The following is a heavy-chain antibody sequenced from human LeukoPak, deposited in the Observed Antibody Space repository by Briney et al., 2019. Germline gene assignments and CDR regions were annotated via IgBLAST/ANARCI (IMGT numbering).Heavy chain of an antibody. CDR3: AIPSLRDYDILTGYPLTQH. J-gene: IGHJ1*01. D-gene: IGHD3-9*01. CDR2: IIPILGIA. CDR1: GGTFSSYA. V-gene: IGHV1-69*04. Sequence: ASVKVSCKASGGTFSSYAICWVRQAPGQGLEWMGRIIPILGIANYAQKFQGRVTVTADKSTSTAYMELSSLRSEDTAVYYCAIPSLRDYDILTGYPLTQHWGQGTLVTVSS.